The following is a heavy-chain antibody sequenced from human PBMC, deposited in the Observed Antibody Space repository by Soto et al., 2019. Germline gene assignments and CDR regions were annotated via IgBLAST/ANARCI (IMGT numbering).Heavy chain of an antibody. CDR2: IWDDGSYK. CDR1: GFTFSSYG. J-gene: IGHJ6*02. CDR3: ARVFESYGMDV. Sequence: LRLSCKASGFTFSSYGMHWIRQAPGKGLEWVANIWDDGSYKHHADSVKGRFTISRDDSKTTLYLHMSSLRGEDTAVYFCARVFESYGMDVWGQGTTVTVSS. V-gene: IGHV3-33*01.